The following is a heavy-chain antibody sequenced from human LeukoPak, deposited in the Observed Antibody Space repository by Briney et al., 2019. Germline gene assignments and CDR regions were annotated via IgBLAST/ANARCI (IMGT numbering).Heavy chain of an antibody. D-gene: IGHD4-11*01. J-gene: IGHJ4*02. Sequence: GGSLRLSCAASGFSFNKEWVSWVRQAPGKGLEWVSGLSASGGLTYYSDSVKGRFTISRDNSKDTLYLQMNSLRADDTAVYYCAKGGSSYSEMDYWGQGTLVTVSS. V-gene: IGHV3-23*01. CDR3: AKGGSSYSEMDY. CDR1: GFSFNKEW. CDR2: LSASGGLT.